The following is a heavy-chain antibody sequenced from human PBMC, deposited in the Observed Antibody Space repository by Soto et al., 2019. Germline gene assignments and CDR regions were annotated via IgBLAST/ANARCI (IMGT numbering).Heavy chain of an antibody. J-gene: IGHJ5*02. CDR3: ARDMLELLGENWFDP. V-gene: IGHV3-74*01. D-gene: IGHD1-26*01. CDR1: GFPFNNYW. CDR2: MSSDGIST. Sequence: EVQLLESGGGVVQPEGSLRLSCVAAGFPFNNYWMTWVRQVQGKGLVWVSRMSSDGISTSHADSVKGRCTISRDNAKNTWYLQMNSLRAGDTAVYYCARDMLELLGENWFDPWGQGTLVTVSS.